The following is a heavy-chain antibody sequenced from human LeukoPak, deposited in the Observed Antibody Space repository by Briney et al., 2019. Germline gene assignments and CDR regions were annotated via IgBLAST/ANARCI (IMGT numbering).Heavy chain of an antibody. CDR1: GFTFSACG. D-gene: IGHD1-1*01. CDR3: AKGTAVDRQYFEN. Sequence: PGRSLRLSCAASGFTFSACGMHWVRQAPGKGLEWVAAISFDGSHKYYADSVKGRFTISRDNSMNTLYLQMNSLRAVDTAVYYCAKGTAVDRQYFENWGQGTLVTVSS. J-gene: IGHJ4*02. CDR2: ISFDGSHK. V-gene: IGHV3-30*18.